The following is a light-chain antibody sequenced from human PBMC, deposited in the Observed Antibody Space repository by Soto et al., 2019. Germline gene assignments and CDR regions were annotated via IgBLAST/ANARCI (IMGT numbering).Light chain of an antibody. CDR3: QRYDDAPLC. J-gene: IGKJ2*03. Sequence: DIQLTQSPSSLPASVGARVTMTFRASQDIGNHLVWYPQQPGKVPKLLLCGASTVPSGVSSRFSGSGCGTDFTVTISSLRSEDGGTYYYQRYDDAPLCFG. CDR2: GAS. V-gene: IGKV1-27*01. CDR1: QDIGNH.